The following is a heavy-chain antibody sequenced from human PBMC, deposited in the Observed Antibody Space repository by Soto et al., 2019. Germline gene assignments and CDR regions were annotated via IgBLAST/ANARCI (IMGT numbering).Heavy chain of an antibody. J-gene: IGHJ6*02. CDR3: ARVVAGAPTRYYYYGMDV. Sequence: QVQLQESGPGLVKPSETLSLTCTVSGGSISSYYWSWIRQPPGKGLEWIGYIYYSGSTNYNPSPRSRVTISVATSKNQFSLKLRSVTAADTAVYYCARVVAGAPTRYYYYGMDVWGQGTTVTVSS. CDR1: GGSISSYY. V-gene: IGHV4-59*01. D-gene: IGHD6-19*01. CDR2: IYYSGST.